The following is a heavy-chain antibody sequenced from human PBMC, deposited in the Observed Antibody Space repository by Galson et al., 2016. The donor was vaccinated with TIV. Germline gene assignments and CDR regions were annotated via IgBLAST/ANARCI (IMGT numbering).Heavy chain of an antibody. D-gene: IGHD5-24*01. CDR2: ISALVVTT. V-gene: IGHV1-69*05. CDR3: AKDRSRDLDNWWSNDVIDI. Sequence: SLRLSCKASGFPFSSYAFNWVRQAPGQGLEWIAAISALVVTTNYAHTFKSRFTITTDKSTPTVYIQLNSLRTDDTAVYYCAKDRSRDLDNWWSNDVIDIWGQGTMVTVSS. J-gene: IGHJ3*02. CDR1: GFPFSSYA.